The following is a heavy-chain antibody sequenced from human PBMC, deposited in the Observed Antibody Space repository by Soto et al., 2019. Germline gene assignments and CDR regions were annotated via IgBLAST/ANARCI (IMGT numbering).Heavy chain of an antibody. J-gene: IGHJ4*02. CDR3: HTTMGFDY. Sequence: NPSETLSLTCAVYGASLSDNYCNWLRQPPGKGLEWIGEINHSGSTYYNPSLKSRVTISVDTSKNQFSLKLSSVTAADTAVYYCHTTMGFDYWGQGTLVTVSS. V-gene: IGHV4-34*03. CDR2: INHSGST. CDR1: GASLSDNY.